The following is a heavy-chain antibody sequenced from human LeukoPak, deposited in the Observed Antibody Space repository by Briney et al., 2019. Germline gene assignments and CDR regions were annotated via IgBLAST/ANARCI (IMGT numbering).Heavy chain of an antibody. CDR3: ARAGSHRNSGYDY. J-gene: IGHJ4*02. CDR1: GFTFSSYS. Sequence: GRSLRLSCAASGFTFSSYSMNWVRQAPGKGLEWVSYISTSSTTTYNADSVKGRFTISRDNAKNSLYLQMNSLRAEDTAVYYCARAGSHRNSGYDYWGQGTLVTVSS. CDR2: ISTSSTTT. D-gene: IGHD5-12*01. V-gene: IGHV3-48*04.